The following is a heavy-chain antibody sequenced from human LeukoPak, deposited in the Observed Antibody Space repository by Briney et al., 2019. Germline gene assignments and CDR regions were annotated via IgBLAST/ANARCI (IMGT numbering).Heavy chain of an antibody. V-gene: IGHV1-69*04. D-gene: IGHD6-13*01. Sequence: SVKVSCKASGGTFSSYAISWVRQAPGQGLEWMGRIIPILGIANYAQKFQGRVTITADKSTSTAYMELSSLRSEDTAVYYCARELLPIAAAGRFLAVALGYWGQGTLVTVSS. CDR1: GGTFSSYA. J-gene: IGHJ4*02. CDR2: IIPILGIA. CDR3: ARELLPIAAAGRFLAVALGY.